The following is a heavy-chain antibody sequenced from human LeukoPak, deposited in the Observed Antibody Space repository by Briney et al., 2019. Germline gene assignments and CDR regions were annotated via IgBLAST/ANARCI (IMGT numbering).Heavy chain of an antibody. CDR3: ARDRGIAARVVGAFDI. V-gene: IGHV1-69*06. CDR2: IIPIFGTA. CDR1: GGTFSSYA. J-gene: IGHJ3*02. Sequence: SVKVSCKASGGTFSSYAISWVRQAPGQGLEWMGRIIPIFGTANYAQKFQGRVTITADKSTSTAYMELSSLRSEDTAVYYCARDRGIAARVVGAFDILGQGTMVTVSS. D-gene: IGHD6-6*01.